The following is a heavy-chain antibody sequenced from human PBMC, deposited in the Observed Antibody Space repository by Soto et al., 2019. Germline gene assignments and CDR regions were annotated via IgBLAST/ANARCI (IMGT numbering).Heavy chain of an antibody. V-gene: IGHV5-51*01. J-gene: IGHJ6*02. Sequence: GESLKISCKGSGYSFTSYWIGWVRQMPGKGLEWMGIIYPGDSDTRYSPSFQGQVTISADKSISTAYLQWSNLKASDTAMYYCARHLGAAAGPLYGMDVWGQGTTVTVSS. CDR1: GYSFTSYW. CDR2: IYPGDSDT. CDR3: ARHLGAAAGPLYGMDV. D-gene: IGHD6-13*01.